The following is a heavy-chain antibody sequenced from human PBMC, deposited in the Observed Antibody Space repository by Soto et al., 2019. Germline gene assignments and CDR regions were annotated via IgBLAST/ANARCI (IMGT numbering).Heavy chain of an antibody. J-gene: IGHJ4*02. CDR3: ARASSSLVYFDY. V-gene: IGHV4-38-2*01. D-gene: IGHD6-6*01. CDR1: GYSISSGYH. Sequence: SETLSLTCAVSGYSISSGYHWGWIRQPPGKGLEWLGSVHHSGSTYYNPSLKSRLTISVDKSKNQFSLKLSSVTAADTAVYYCARASSSLVYFDYWGQGTLVTVSS. CDR2: VHHSGST.